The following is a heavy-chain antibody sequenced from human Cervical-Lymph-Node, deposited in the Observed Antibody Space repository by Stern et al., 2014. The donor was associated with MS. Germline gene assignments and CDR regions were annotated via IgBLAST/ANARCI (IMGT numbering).Heavy chain of an antibody. Sequence: VQLVESGDEVTKPGSSVKVYCKASGGTFSKVPSSWVRQAPGQGLEWMGGIFPVFGTPTYAQEFRGSVTITADVSTSTVYMELSSLRSDDTAVYYCALSSETSDRWYSLGYDLWGQGTLVTVSS. J-gene: IGHJ5*02. D-gene: IGHD6-13*01. CDR3: ALSSETSDRWYSLGYDL. V-gene: IGHV1-69*01. CDR1: GGTFSKVP. CDR2: IFPVFGTP.